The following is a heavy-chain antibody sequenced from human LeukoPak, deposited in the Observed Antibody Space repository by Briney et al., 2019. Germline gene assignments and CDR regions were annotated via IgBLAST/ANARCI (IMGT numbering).Heavy chain of an antibody. D-gene: IGHD5-18*01. CDR1: GGSISSYY. V-gene: IGHV4-59*08. CDR2: IYYSGST. Sequence: SETLSLTCTVSGGSISSYYWSWIRQPPGKGLEWIGYIYYSGSTNYNPSLKSRVTISADTSKNQFSLKLSSVTAADTAVYYCAKVDTAMVDYYYGMDVWGQGTTVTVSS. CDR3: AKVDTAMVDYYYGMDV. J-gene: IGHJ6*02.